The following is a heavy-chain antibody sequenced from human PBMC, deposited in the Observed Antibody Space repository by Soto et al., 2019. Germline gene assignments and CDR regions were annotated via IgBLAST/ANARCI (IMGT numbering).Heavy chain of an antibody. CDR2: INHSGST. CDR3: ARSRSYSSAHLDY. D-gene: IGHD6-19*01. Sequence: PSETLSLTCAVYGGSFSGYYWSWIRQPPGKGLEWIGEINHSGSTNYNPSLKSRVTISVDTSKNQCSLKLSSVTAADTAVYYCARSRSYSSAHLDYWGQGTLVTVSS. CDR1: GGSFSGYY. J-gene: IGHJ4*02. V-gene: IGHV4-34*01.